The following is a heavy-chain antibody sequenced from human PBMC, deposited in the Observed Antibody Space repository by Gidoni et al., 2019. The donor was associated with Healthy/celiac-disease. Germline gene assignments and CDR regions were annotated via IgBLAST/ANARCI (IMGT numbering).Heavy chain of an antibody. V-gene: IGHV3-74*01. CDR3: ARGAWGYCSSTSCKPGSVGWDDAFDI. J-gene: IGHJ3*02. CDR1: GFPFSSYW. D-gene: IGHD2-2*01. CDR2: MNSDGSST. Sequence: EVQLVESGGGLVQPGGSLRLYCAASGFPFSSYWMHWVRHAPGKGLVWVSRMNSDGSSTSYADSVKGRFTISRDNAKNTLYLQMNSLRAEDTAVYYCARGAWGYCSSTSCKPGSVGWDDAFDIWGQGTMVTVSS.